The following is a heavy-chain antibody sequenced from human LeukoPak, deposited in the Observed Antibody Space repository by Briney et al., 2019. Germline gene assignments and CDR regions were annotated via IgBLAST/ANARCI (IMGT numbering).Heavy chain of an antibody. J-gene: IGHJ4*02. CDR2: ISYDGSDK. Sequence: PGGSLRLSCAASGFTFSNFAIHWVRKAPGKGLEWVAVISYDGSDKYYADSVKGRFTISRDNSKNTLYLQMNSLRAEDTAVYYCAKGGEMATNWGQGTLVTVSS. V-gene: IGHV3-30-3*01. CDR3: AKGGEMATN. D-gene: IGHD5-24*01. CDR1: GFTFSNFA.